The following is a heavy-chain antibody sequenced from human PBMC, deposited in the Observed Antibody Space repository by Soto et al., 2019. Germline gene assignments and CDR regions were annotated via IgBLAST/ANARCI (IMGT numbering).Heavy chain of an antibody. CDR2: IYYSGST. D-gene: IGHD3-10*01. CDR3: ARLGLAGTKPNHVYYGMDV. Sequence: SETLSLTCTVSGCSISSSSYYWGWIGQPPGKGLEWIGSIYYSGSTYYNPSLKSRVTISVDTSKNQFSLKLSFVTAAETAVYYCARLGLAGTKPNHVYYGMDVWGQGTTVTVSS. V-gene: IGHV4-39*01. J-gene: IGHJ6*02. CDR1: GCSISSSSYY.